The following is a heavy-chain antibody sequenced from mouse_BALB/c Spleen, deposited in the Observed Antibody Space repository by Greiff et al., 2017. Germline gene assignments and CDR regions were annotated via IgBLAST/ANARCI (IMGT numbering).Heavy chain of an antibody. D-gene: IGHD4-1*01. CDR2: ISSGGSYT. CDR3: ARLGRGFAY. V-gene: IGHV5-9-4*01. Sequence: DVKVEESGGGLVKPGGSLKLSCAASGFTFSSYAMSWVRQSPEKRLEWVAEISSGGSYTYYPDTVTGRFTISRDNAKNTLYLEMSSLRSEDTAMYYCARLGRGFAYWGQGTLVTVSA. CDR1: GFTFSSYA. J-gene: IGHJ3*01.